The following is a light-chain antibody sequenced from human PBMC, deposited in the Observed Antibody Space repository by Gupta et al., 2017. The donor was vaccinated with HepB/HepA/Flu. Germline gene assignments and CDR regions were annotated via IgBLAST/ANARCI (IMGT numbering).Light chain of an antibody. CDR3: RETTFWRT. Sequence: EVAMTQSPLSLPVTLGQSASISCKSSQSRVHTDGYIYLNWFHQRTGQSPRRIIYKGSKSDSGVPDRFRGSGADSNFTLKSMRAEAEDIGVYYGRETTFWRTFGEGTKVEI. CDR1: QSRVHTDGYIY. J-gene: IGKJ4*02. CDR2: KGS. V-gene: IGKV2-30*02.